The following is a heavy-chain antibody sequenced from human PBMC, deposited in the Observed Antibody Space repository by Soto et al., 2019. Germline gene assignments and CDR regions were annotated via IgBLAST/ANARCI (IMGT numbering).Heavy chain of an antibody. D-gene: IGHD2-15*01. CDR2: INAGNGNT. CDR3: ARVRVVVAATPENWFDP. Sequence: ASVKVSCKASGYTFTSYAMHWVRQAPGQRLEWMGWINAGNGNTKYSQKFQGRVTITRDTSASTAYMELSSLRSEDTAVYYCARVRVVVAATPENWFDPWGKGTLVTVSS. V-gene: IGHV1-3*01. CDR1: GYTFTSYA. J-gene: IGHJ5*02.